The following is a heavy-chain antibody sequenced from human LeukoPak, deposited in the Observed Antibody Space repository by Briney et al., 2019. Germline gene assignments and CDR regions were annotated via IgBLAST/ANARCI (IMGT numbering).Heavy chain of an antibody. CDR3: ARGSNDYVWGSQGDY. J-gene: IGHJ4*02. D-gene: IGHD3-16*01. V-gene: IGHV4-4*07. CDR1: GGSISSYY. CDR2: IYTSGST. Sequence: SETLSLTCTVSGGSISSYYWSWIRQPAGKGLEWIGRIYTSGSTDYNPSLKSRVTMSVDTSKNQFSLKLSSVTAADTAVYYCARGSNDYVWGSQGDYWGQGTLVTVSS.